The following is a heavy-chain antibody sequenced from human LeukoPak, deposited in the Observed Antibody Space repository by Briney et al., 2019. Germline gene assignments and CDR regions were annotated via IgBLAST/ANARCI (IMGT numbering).Heavy chain of an antibody. J-gene: IGHJ4*02. CDR3: ARGARGSYSY. CDR1: GGSISSYY. D-gene: IGHD1-26*01. CDR2: IFYSGST. V-gene: IGHV4-59*08. Sequence: SETLSLTCTVSGGSISSYYWSWIRQPPGKGLEWIGYIFYSGSTNYNPSLKSRVTISVNTSKNQFSLNLSSVTAADTAVYYCARGARGSYSYWGQGTLVTVSS.